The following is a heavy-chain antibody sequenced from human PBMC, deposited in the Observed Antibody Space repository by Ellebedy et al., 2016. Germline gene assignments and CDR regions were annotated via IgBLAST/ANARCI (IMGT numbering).Heavy chain of an antibody. CDR1: GFTFGNFF. CDR2: ISGGGDTT. J-gene: IGHJ4*02. D-gene: IGHD2-2*01. CDR3: RQGHYADY. V-gene: IGHV3-23*01. Sequence: GGSLRLSXVASGFTFGNFFMSWVRQAPGGGLEWISTISGGGDTTVSADSVKGRFTISRDNFRNTLYLQMNSLRAEDTAVYYCRQGHYADYWGQGTLVTVSS.